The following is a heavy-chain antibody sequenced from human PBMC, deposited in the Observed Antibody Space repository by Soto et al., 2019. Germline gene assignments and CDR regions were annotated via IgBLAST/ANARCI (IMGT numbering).Heavy chain of an antibody. CDR2: IIPIFGTA. CDR1: GGTFSSYA. D-gene: IGHD3-10*01. Sequence: QVQLVQSGAEVKKPGSSVKVSCKASGGTFSSYAISWVRQAPGQGLEWMGGIIPIFGTANYAQKFQGRVTLTAAQSPSTAYMELSSAGSAETAVYYCDGDGFHGDYWGQGTLVTVGS. J-gene: IGHJ4*02. V-gene: IGHV1-69*12. CDR3: DGDGFHGDY.